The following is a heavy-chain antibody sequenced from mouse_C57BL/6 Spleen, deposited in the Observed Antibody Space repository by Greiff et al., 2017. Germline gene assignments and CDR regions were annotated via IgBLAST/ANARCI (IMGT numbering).Heavy chain of an antibody. CDR1: GFTFSDHG. CDR3: ARRGFYFDY. V-gene: IGHV5-17*01. Sequence: EVQGVESGGGLVKPGGSLKLSCAASGFTFSDHGMHWVRQAPEKGLEWVAYISSGSSTIYYADTVKGRFTISRDNAKNTLFLQMTSLRSEDTAVYYCARRGFYFDYWGQGTTLTVSS. J-gene: IGHJ2*01. CDR2: ISSGSSTI.